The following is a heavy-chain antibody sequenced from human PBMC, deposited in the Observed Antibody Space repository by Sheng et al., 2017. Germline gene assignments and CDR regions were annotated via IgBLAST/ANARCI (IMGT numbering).Heavy chain of an antibody. Sequence: QVQLQQWGAGLLKPSETLSLTCAVYGGSFSGYYWSWIRQPPGKGLEWIGEINHSGSTNYNPSLKSRVTISVDTSKNQFSLKLSSVTAADTAVYYCARGPGDYIWGSYRYGHFDYWGQGNPGHRLL. J-gene: IGHJ4*02. CDR1: GGSFSGYY. V-gene: IGHV4-34*01. CDR3: ARGPGDYIWGSYRYGHFDY. D-gene: IGHD3-16*02. CDR2: INHSGST.